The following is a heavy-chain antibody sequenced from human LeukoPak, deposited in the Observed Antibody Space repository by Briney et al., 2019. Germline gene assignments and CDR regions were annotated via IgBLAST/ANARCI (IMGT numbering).Heavy chain of an antibody. V-gene: IGHV1-2*02. CDR2: INPNSGGT. Sequence: EASVKVSCKASGYTFTDYYINWVRQAPGQGLEWMGWINPNSGGTNYALKFQGRVTMTRDTSIRTAYMELSRLRSDDTAVYYCARGRSSSWYNWFDPWGQGTLVTVSS. CDR3: ARGRSSSWYNWFDP. J-gene: IGHJ5*02. CDR1: GYTFTDYY. D-gene: IGHD6-13*01.